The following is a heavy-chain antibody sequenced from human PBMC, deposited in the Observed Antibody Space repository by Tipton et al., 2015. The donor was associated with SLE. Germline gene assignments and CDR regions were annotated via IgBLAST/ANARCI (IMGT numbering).Heavy chain of an antibody. CDR1: GGSISSYY. CDR2: ALYSGTT. D-gene: IGHD2-21*01. CDR3: ARHVPSYCGGDCARFAD. Sequence: TLSLTCSVSGGSISSYYWSWIRQPPGKGLEWIGYALYSGTTDSNPSLKSRVTMSIDTSKNQFSLRLSSVTAADTAIYYCARHVPSYCGGDCARFADWGQGTLVTVSS. J-gene: IGHJ4*02. V-gene: IGHV4-59*08.